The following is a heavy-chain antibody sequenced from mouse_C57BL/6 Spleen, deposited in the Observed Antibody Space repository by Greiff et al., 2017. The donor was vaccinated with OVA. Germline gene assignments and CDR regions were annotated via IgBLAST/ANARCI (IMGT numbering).Heavy chain of an antibody. J-gene: IGHJ2*01. D-gene: IGHD1-1*01. V-gene: IGHV1-59*01. Sequence: QVHVKQPGAELVRPGTSVKLSCKASGYTFTSYWMHWVKQRPGQGLEWIGVIDPSDSYTNYNQKFKGKATLTVDTSSSTAYMQLSSLTSEDSAVYYCARTTVVATGVDYWGQGTTLTVSS. CDR2: IDPSDSYT. CDR1: GYTFTSYW. CDR3: ARTTVVATGVDY.